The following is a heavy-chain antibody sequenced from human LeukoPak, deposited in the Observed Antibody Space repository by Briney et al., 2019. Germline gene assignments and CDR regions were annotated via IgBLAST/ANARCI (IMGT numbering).Heavy chain of an antibody. CDR2: IYYSGST. Sequence: SETLSLTCTVSGGSISSSSYYWGWIRQPPGKGLEWIGSIYYSGSTYYNPSLKSRVTISVDTSKNQFSLKLSSVTAADMAVYYCASPPWTKYDYVWGSYRHTGFDYWGQGTLVTVSS. J-gene: IGHJ4*02. V-gene: IGHV4-39*01. D-gene: IGHD3-16*02. CDR3: ASPPWTKYDYVWGSYRHTGFDY. CDR1: GGSISSSSYY.